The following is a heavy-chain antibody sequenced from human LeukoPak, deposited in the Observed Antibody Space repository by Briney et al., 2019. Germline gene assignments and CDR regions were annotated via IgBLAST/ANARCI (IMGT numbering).Heavy chain of an antibody. D-gene: IGHD1-26*01. V-gene: IGHV4-59*08. CDR1: GGSISNYF. Sequence: SETLSLTCAVSGGSISNYFWTWIRQPPGKGLEWIGYIYYTGSTNYNPSLKSRVTISVDTSKNQFSLKLSSMTAADTAVYYCARQSFAPFQVGPETPIESWGQGTLVTVSS. CDR2: IYYTGST. CDR3: ARQSFAPFQVGPETPIES. J-gene: IGHJ4*02.